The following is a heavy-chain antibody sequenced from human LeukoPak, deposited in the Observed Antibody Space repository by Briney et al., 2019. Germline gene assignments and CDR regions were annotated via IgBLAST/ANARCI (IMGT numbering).Heavy chain of an antibody. J-gene: IGHJ4*02. CDR1: GGTFSSYA. D-gene: IGHD3-10*01. CDR2: IIPIFGTA. Sequence: GASVKVSCKASGGTFSSYAISWVRQAPGQGLEWMGGIIPIFGTASYAQKFQGRVTITADESTSTAYMELSSLRSEATAVYYCARDYDSGSYGLDYWGQGTLVTVSS. CDR3: ARDYDSGSYGLDY. V-gene: IGHV1-69*13.